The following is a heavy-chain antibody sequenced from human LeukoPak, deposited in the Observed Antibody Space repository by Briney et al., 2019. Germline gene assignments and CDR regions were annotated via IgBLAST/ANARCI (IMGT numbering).Heavy chain of an antibody. V-gene: IGHV1-2*02. CDR1: EYTFTGYY. CDR3: ARAPMEWFGVKFDY. J-gene: IGHJ4*02. CDR2: INPNSGGT. Sequence: ASVKVSCKASEYTFTGYYMHWVRQAPGQGLEWMGWINPNSGGTNYAQKFQGRVTMTRDTSISTAYMELSRLRSDDTAVYYCARAPMEWFGVKFDYWGQGTLVTVSS. D-gene: IGHD3-10*01.